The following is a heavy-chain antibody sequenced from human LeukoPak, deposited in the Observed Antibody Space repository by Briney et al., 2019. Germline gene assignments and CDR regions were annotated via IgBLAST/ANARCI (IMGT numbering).Heavy chain of an antibody. CDR3: ARGREAAALYYFDY. CDR1: GGTFSSYA. J-gene: IGHJ4*02. D-gene: IGHD6-13*01. CDR2: IIPIFGTA. V-gene: IGHV1-69*13. Sequence: ASVKVSCKASGGTFSSYAISWVRQAPGQGLEWMGGIIPIFGTANYAQKFQGRVTITADEPTSTAYMELSSLRSEDTAVYYCARGREAAALYYFDYWGQGTLVTVSS.